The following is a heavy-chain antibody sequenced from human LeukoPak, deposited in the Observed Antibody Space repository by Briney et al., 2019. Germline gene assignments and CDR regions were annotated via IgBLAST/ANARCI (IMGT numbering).Heavy chain of an antibody. CDR2: ISYDGSNK. D-gene: IGHD4-23*01. V-gene: IGHV3-30-3*01. CDR3: ARDRKPNYGGNLLYY. CDR1: GFTFSSYA. J-gene: IGHJ4*02. Sequence: PGGSLRLSCAASGFTFSSYAMRWVRQAPGKGLEWVAVISYDGSNKYYADSVKGRFTISRDNSKNTLYLQMNSLRAEDTAVYYCARDRKPNYGGNLLYYWGQGTLVTVSS.